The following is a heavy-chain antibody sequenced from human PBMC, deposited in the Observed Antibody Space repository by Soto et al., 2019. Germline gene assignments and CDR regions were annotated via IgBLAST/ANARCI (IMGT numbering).Heavy chain of an antibody. CDR3: ARDIVVVPAHWFAH. V-gene: IGHV4-31*03. Sequence: QVQLQESGPGLVKPSQTLSLTCTVSGGSISSGGYYWSWIRQHPGKGLEWIGYIYYSGSTYYNPSLQRRVTISVDTSKNQFSLKLSSVTAADTAVYYCARDIVVVPAHWFAHWGQGTLVTVSA. CDR1: GGSISSGGYY. CDR2: IYYSGST. J-gene: IGHJ5*02. D-gene: IGHD2-2*01.